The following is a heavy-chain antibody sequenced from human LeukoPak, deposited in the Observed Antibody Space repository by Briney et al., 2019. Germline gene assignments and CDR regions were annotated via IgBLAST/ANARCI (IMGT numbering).Heavy chain of an antibody. D-gene: IGHD3-10*01. Sequence: SETLSLTCTVSGGSISSDDYHWSWIRQPAGKGLEWIARIYTSGSTNYNPSLKSRVTISVDTSKNQFSLKLSSVTAADTAVYYCAIRYIYYGSGSREYWGQGTLVTVSS. CDR1: GGSISSDDYH. CDR3: AIRYIYYGSGSREY. V-gene: IGHV4-61*02. J-gene: IGHJ4*02. CDR2: IYTSGST.